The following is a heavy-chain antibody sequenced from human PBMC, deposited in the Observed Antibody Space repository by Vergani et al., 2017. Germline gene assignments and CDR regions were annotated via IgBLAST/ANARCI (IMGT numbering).Heavy chain of an antibody. CDR2: ISYDGSNK. J-gene: IGHJ4*02. D-gene: IGHD3-22*01. Sequence: QVQLVESGGGVVQPGRSLRLSCAASGFTFSSYGMHWVRQAPGKGLEWVAVISYDGSNKYYADSVKGRFTISRDNSKNTLYLQMNSLRAEDTAVYYCARGIPYYYDSSGYQLGLVYWGQGTLVTVSS. CDR1: GFTFSSYG. CDR3: ARGIPYYYDSSGYQLGLVY. V-gene: IGHV3-30*03.